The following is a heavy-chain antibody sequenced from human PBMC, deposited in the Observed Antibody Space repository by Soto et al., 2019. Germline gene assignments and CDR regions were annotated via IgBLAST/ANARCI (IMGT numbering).Heavy chain of an antibody. CDR1: GCTFSSYG. J-gene: IGHJ4*02. Sequence: ASVKVSCKASGCTFSSYGISWVRQAPGQGLEWMGWISAYNGNTNSAQKLQGRVTMTTDTSTSTAYMELRSLRSDDTAVYYCARDWFYYDRSGYRHLGYWGQGTLVTVSS. D-gene: IGHD3-22*01. CDR3: ARDWFYYDRSGYRHLGY. CDR2: ISAYNGNT. V-gene: IGHV1-18*01.